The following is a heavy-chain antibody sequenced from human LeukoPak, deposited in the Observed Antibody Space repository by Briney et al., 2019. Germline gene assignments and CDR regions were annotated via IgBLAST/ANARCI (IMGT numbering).Heavy chain of an antibody. Sequence: KPSETLSLTCTVSGGSISSYYWSWIRQPAGKGLEWIGRIYTSGSTNYNPSLKSRVTISVDTSKNQFSLQLNSVTPEDTAVYYCTRGYCTGGTCLGDEIWGQGTMVTVSS. V-gene: IGHV4-4*07. D-gene: IGHD2-8*02. J-gene: IGHJ3*02. CDR1: GGSISSYY. CDR3: TRGYCTGGTCLGDEI. CDR2: IYTSGST.